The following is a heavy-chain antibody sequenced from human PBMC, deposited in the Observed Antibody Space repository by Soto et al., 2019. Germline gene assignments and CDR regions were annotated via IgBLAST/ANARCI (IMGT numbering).Heavy chain of an antibody. CDR3: AREVKQWLVMPVNWFDP. CDR1: GYTFSAHY. J-gene: IGHJ5*02. CDR2: VDPADGEI. D-gene: IGHD6-19*01. V-gene: IGHV1-69-2*01. Sequence: ASVKVSCKASGYTFSAHYMHWVQQAPGKGLEWMGRVDPADGEIISAERFRCRVTITADTSTNTAYMELSGLRSDDTAIYYCAREVKQWLVMPVNWFDPWGKGTQVTVSS.